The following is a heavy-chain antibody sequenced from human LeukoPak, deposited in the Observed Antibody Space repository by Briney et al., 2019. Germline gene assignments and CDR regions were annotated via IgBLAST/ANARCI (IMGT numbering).Heavy chain of an antibody. D-gene: IGHD5-24*01. J-gene: IGHJ4*02. CDR1: GFTFSTYW. V-gene: IGHV3-7*01. CDR2: IKEDGSEK. CDR3: ARGGGYYFDY. Sequence: PGGSLRLSCAASGFTFSTYWMSWVRQAPGKGLEWVANIKEDGSEKYYVDSVKGRFAISRDNAKNSLYLQMNSLRAEDTAVYYCARGGGYYFDYLGQGTLVTVSS.